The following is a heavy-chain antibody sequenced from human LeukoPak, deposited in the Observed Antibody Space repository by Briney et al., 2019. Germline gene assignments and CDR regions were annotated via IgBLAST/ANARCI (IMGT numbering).Heavy chain of an antibody. CDR3: ARQYSSGWYYYYGLDV. V-gene: IGHV6-1*01. CDR2: TYYRSKWYN. CDR1: GDSVSSNTAA. J-gene: IGHJ6*04. D-gene: IGHD6-19*01. Sequence: SQTLSLTCAISGDSVSSNTAAWNCIRQPPSRGLEWLGRTYYRSKWYNDYAVSVKSRITINPDTSKNQFSLQLNSVTPEDAAVYYCARQYSSGWYYYYGLDVWGKGTTVTVSS.